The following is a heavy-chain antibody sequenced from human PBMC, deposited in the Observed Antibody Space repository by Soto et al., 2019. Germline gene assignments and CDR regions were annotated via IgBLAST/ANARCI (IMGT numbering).Heavy chain of an antibody. V-gene: IGHV4-31*03. CDR3: ARSSTSANYFDY. CDR1: GGSISSGGYY. D-gene: IGHD2-2*01. J-gene: IGHJ4*02. CDR2: IYYSGST. Sequence: ASETLSLTCTVSGGSISSGGYYWSWIRQHPGKGLEWIGYIYYSGSTYYNPSLKSRVTISVDTSKNQFSLKLSSVTAADTAVYYRARSSTSANYFDYWGQGTLVTVSS.